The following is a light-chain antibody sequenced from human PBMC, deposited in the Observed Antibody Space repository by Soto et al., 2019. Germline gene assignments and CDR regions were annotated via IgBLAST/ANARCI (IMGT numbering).Light chain of an antibody. V-gene: IGLV1-40*01. CDR1: SSNIGAGFD. CDR3: AVWDDSLNAYV. CDR2: GNS. Sequence: QSVLTQPPSVSGAPGQRVTISCTGSSSNIGAGFDVHWYHQIAGTAPKLLIYGNSNRPSGVPYRFSGSKSGTSASLAISGLQSEDEADYYCAVWDDSLNAYVFGTGTKVTVL. J-gene: IGLJ1*01.